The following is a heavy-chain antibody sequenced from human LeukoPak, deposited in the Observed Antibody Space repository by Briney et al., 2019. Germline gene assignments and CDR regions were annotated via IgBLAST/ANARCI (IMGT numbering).Heavy chain of an antibody. Sequence: SETLSLTCTVSGGSISSYYWSWIRQPPGKGLEWIGYIYYSGSTNYNPSLKSRVTISVDTSKNQFSLKLSSVTAADTAVYYCARGGKDFWSGYLDYWGQGTLVTVSS. V-gene: IGHV4-59*01. D-gene: IGHD3-3*01. CDR3: ARGGKDFWSGYLDY. J-gene: IGHJ4*02. CDR2: IYYSGST. CDR1: GGSISSYY.